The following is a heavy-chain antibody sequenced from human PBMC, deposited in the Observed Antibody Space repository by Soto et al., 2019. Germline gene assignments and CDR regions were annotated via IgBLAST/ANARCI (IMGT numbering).Heavy chain of an antibody. V-gene: IGHV3-11*01. D-gene: IGHD1-1*01. J-gene: IGHJ4*02. CDR1: GFTFSDYY. Sequence: PGGSLRLSCAASGFTFSDYYMTWIRQAPGSGLEWVSYISGSSGTISYGDSVKGRFTLSRDNAKKSLYLQLNSLRAEDTAVYYCARGASGRKTDFDYWGQGTMVTVS. CDR2: ISGSSGTI. CDR3: ARGASGRKTDFDY.